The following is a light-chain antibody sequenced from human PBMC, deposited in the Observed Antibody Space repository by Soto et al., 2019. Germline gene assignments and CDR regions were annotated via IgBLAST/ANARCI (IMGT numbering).Light chain of an antibody. J-gene: IGLJ2*01. V-gene: IGLV4-69*01. CDR3: QTWGTGIVV. CDR1: SGHSSYA. CDR2: VNSDGSH. Sequence: QSVLTQSPSASASLGASVKLTCTLSSGHSSYAIAWHQQQPEKGPRYLMKVNSDGSHSKGDGIPDRFSGSSSGAERHLTISSLQSEDEADYYCQTWGTGIVVFGGGTKLTVL.